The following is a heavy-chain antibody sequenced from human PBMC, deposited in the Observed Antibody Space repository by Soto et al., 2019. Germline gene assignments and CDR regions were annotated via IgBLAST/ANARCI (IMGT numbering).Heavy chain of an antibody. CDR2: IYYSGST. V-gene: IGHV4-59*12. J-gene: IGHJ4*02. CDR1: GGSISSYY. D-gene: IGHD3-16*02. Sequence: PSETLSLTCTVSGGSISSYYWSWIRQPPGKGLEWIGYIYYSGSTNYNPSLKSRVTISVDTSKNQFSLKLSSVTAADTAVYYCAREDHYDYIWGSYRPGPYFDYWGQGTLVTVSS. CDR3: AREDHYDYIWGSYRPGPYFDY.